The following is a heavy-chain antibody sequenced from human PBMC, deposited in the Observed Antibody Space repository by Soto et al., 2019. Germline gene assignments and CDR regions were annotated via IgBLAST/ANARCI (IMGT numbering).Heavy chain of an antibody. Sequence: GESLKISCKGFGYSFISYWIAWVRQMPGKGLEWMGNIYPDDSDTGYSPSFQGQVTMSADRSINTAYLQWSSLEASDTAMYYCARQEQGSGWYNVLDNWGQGTLVTAPQ. D-gene: IGHD6-19*01. CDR1: GYSFISYW. CDR3: ARQEQGSGWYNVLDN. CDR2: IYPDDSDT. J-gene: IGHJ4*02. V-gene: IGHV5-51*01.